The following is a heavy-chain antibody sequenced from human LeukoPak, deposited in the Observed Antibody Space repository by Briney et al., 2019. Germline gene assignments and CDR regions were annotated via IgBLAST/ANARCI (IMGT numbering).Heavy chain of an antibody. D-gene: IGHD6-13*01. CDR1: GFTLDDYA. Sequence: GRSLRLSCAASGFTLDDYAMHWVRQAPGKSLEWVSGISWNSGSIGYADSVKGRFTISRDNAKNSLYLQMNSLRAEDTALYYCAKGVRIAAAAYDYWGQGTLVTVSS. CDR2: ISWNSGSI. V-gene: IGHV3-9*01. J-gene: IGHJ4*02. CDR3: AKGVRIAAAAYDY.